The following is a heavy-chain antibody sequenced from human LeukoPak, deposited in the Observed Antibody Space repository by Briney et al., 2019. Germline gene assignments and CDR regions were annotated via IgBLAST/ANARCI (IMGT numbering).Heavy chain of an antibody. Sequence: NPSETLSLTCTVSGGSLSSYYWSWIRQPPGKGLEWIGYIYYSGSTNYNPSPKSRVTISVDTSRNQFSLKRSSVTAADTAVYYCARGPEEGDLTYYYYGMDVWGQGTTVTVSS. CDR3: ARGPEEGDLTYYYYGMDV. J-gene: IGHJ6*02. D-gene: IGHD2-21*02. CDR2: IYYSGST. CDR1: GGSLSSYY. V-gene: IGHV4-59*01.